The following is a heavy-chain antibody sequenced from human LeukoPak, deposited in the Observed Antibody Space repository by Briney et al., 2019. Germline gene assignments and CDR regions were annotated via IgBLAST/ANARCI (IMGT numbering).Heavy chain of an antibody. CDR1: GFTFSSNL. D-gene: IGHD3-10*01. CDR2: INRDGTST. Sequence: GSLRLSCAASGFTFSSNLMHWVRQGPGKGLVWVSHINRDGTSTRYADSVKGRFTISRDNAKNTLYLQMNSLRAEDTAVYYCARDIEDASGREGEPDAFDIWGQGTMVTVSS. V-gene: IGHV3-74*01. J-gene: IGHJ3*02. CDR3: ARDIEDASGREGEPDAFDI.